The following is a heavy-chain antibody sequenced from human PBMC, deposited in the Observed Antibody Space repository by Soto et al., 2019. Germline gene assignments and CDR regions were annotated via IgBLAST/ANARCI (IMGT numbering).Heavy chain of an antibody. Sequence: QVQLVESGGGVVQPGRSLRLSCAASGYTLSSYAMHWVRQAPGKGLEWVAVISYDGSNKYYADSVKGRFTISRDNSKNTLYLQMNSLRAEDTAVYYCAREDGMDVWGQGTTVTVSS. V-gene: IGHV3-30-3*01. CDR2: ISYDGSNK. CDR1: GYTLSSYA. CDR3: AREDGMDV. J-gene: IGHJ6*02.